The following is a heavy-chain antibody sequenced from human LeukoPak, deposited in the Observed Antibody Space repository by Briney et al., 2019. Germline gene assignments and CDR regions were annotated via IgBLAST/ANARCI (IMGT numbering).Heavy chain of an antibody. D-gene: IGHD2-2*02. V-gene: IGHV3-9*03. CDR1: GFTVSSTY. J-gene: IGHJ4*02. CDR3: AKESAIGYFDY. Sequence: PGGSLRLSCAASGFTVSSTYMNWVRQAPGKGLEWVSGISWNSGSIGYADSVKGRFTISRDNAKNSLYLQMNSLRAEDMALYYCAKESAIGYFDYWGQGTLVTVSS. CDR2: ISWNSGSI.